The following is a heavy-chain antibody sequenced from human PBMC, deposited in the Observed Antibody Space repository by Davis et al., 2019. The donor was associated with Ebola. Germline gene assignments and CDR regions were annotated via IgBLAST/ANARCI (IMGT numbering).Heavy chain of an antibody. Sequence: SETLSLTCAVSGGSISSSNWWSWVRQPPGKGLEWIEEINHSGSTNYNPSLKSRVTISVDTSKNQFSLKLSSVTAADTAVYYCARGRARVDYWGQGTLVTVSS. V-gene: IGHV4-4*02. CDR1: GGSISSSNW. D-gene: IGHD3-10*01. CDR2: INHSGST. J-gene: IGHJ4*02. CDR3: ARGRARVDY.